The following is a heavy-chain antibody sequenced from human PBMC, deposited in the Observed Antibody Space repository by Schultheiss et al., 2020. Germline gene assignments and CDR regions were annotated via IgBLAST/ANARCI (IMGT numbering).Heavy chain of an antibody. D-gene: IGHD6-13*01. Sequence: SETLSLTCTVSGGSISSGSYYWSWIRQPAGKGLEWIGRIYTSGSTNYNPSLKSRVTISVDTSKNQFSLKLSSVTAADTAVYYCARGGSGSWYSNWFDPWGQGTLVTVSS. CDR2: IYTSGST. CDR1: GGSISSGSYY. CDR3: ARGGSGSWYSNWFDP. V-gene: IGHV4-61*02. J-gene: IGHJ5*02.